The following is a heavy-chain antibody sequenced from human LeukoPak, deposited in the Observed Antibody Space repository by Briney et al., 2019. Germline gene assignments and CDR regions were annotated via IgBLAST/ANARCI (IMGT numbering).Heavy chain of an antibody. J-gene: IGHJ5*02. Sequence: SVKVSCKASGYTFTGYYMHWVRPAPGQGLEWMGWINPNSGGTNYAQKFQGRVTMTRDTSISTAYMELSRLRSDDTAVYYCALGAGMVVAATQSWGQGTLVTVSS. V-gene: IGHV1-2*02. CDR3: ALGAGMVVAATQS. CDR1: GYTFTGYY. CDR2: INPNSGGT. D-gene: IGHD2-15*01.